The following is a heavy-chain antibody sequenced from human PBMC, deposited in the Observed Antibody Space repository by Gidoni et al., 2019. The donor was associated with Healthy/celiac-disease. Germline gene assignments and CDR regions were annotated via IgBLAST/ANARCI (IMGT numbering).Heavy chain of an antibody. J-gene: IGHJ5*02. CDR3: ARVRRKSIAARPDWFDP. Sequence: EVQLVESGGGVVQPGGSLRLSCAASGFTFRSCWMSWVRQAPGKGLEWVANINQDGSEKHHVDSVKGRFTISRDNAKNSLYLQMNSLRAEDTAVYYCARVRRKSIAARPDWFDPWGQGTLVTVSS. CDR1: GFTFRSCW. D-gene: IGHD6-6*01. V-gene: IGHV3-7*01. CDR2: INQDGSEK.